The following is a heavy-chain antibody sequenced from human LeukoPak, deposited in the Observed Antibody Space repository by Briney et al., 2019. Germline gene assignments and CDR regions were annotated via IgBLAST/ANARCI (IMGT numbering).Heavy chain of an antibody. CDR3: AKRGYCSSTSCYSHAFDI. J-gene: IGHJ3*02. CDR1: GFTFSSYA. CDR2: ISGSGGST. V-gene: IGHV3-23*01. Sequence: GGSLRLSCAASGFTFSSYAMSLVRQAPGKGLEWVSAISGSGGSTYYADSVKGRFTISRDNSKNTLYLQMNSLRAEDTAVYYCAKRGYCSSTSCYSHAFDIWGQGTMVTVSS. D-gene: IGHD2-2*01.